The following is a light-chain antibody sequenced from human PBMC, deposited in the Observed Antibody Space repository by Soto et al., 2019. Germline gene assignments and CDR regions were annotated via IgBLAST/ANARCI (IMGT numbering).Light chain of an antibody. V-gene: IGKV1-5*01. Sequence: DIQMTQSPSTLSASVGDRVTITCRASQSISNWLAWYQQKPGKAPKLLIYDASSLESGVPSRFSGSGSGTEFTLTISSLQPDDFATYYCQQYNSYPTFGGGTKVDIK. CDR1: QSISNW. J-gene: IGKJ4*01. CDR3: QQYNSYPT. CDR2: DAS.